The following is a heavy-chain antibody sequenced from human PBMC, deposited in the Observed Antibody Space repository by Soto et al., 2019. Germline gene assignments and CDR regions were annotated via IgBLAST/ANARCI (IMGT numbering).Heavy chain of an antibody. V-gene: IGHV1-2*04. Sequence: QVQLVQSGAEVKKPGASVKVSCKASGYTFTGYYMHWVRQAPGQGLEWMGWINPNSGGTNYAQKFQGWVTMTRDTSISTAYMELSRLRSDDSAVYYCARSIPPRVGSVAVPYYFDYWGQGTLVTVSS. CDR1: GYTFTGYY. CDR2: INPNSGGT. D-gene: IGHD2-15*01. CDR3: ARSIPPRVGSVAVPYYFDY. J-gene: IGHJ4*02.